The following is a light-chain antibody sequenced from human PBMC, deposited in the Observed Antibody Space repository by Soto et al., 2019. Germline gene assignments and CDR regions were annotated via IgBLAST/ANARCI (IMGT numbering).Light chain of an antibody. CDR2: AAS. J-gene: IGKJ5*01. V-gene: IGKV1-39*01. CDR3: QQSYTTLSLT. Sequence: DIQMTQYPSSLSASVGDRVTITCRASESISRHLNWYQQKPGKAPKLLIYAASSLQNGVPSRFRGGGSGTDFTLTISNLQPEDFATYYCQQSYTTLSLTFGQGTRLEIK. CDR1: ESISRH.